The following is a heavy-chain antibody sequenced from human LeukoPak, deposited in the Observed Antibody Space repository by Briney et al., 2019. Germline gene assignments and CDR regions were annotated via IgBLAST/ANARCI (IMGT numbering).Heavy chain of an antibody. V-gene: IGHV3-20*01. J-gene: IGHJ3*02. CDR1: GFTFDDYG. Sequence: GGSLRLSCAASGFTFDDYGMSWVRQAPGKGLEWVSGINWNGGSTGYADSVKGRFTISRDNAKNSLYLQMNSLRAEDTALYHCARYFGGRSAWELLRAFDIWGQGTMVTVSS. D-gene: IGHD1-26*01. CDR3: ARYFGGRSAWELLRAFDI. CDR2: INWNGGST.